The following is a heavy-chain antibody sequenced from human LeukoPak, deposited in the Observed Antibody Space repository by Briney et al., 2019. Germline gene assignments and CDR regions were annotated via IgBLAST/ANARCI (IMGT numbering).Heavy chain of an antibody. CDR3: AREGWDYYYYMDV. D-gene: IGHD1-26*01. J-gene: IGHJ6*03. CDR1: GGSINSSSYY. Sequence: PSETLSLTCTVSGGSINSSSYYWGWIRQPPGKGLEWIGSIYYSGRTYYNPSLKSRATISVDTSKNQFSLKLSSVTAADTAVYYCAREGWDYYYYMDVWGKGTTVTVSS. V-gene: IGHV4-39*07. CDR2: IYYSGRT.